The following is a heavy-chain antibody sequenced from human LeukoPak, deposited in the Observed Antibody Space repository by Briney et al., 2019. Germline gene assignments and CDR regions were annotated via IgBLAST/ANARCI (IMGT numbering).Heavy chain of an antibody. Sequence: GGSLRLSCVASGITFSNYAVSWVRQAPEKGLDWVSVISGSAHRIRYADSVKGRFTISRDNSENIVYLQMNNLRAEDTAVYYCAGRVTGYSSGYVYWGQGTLVTVSS. D-gene: IGHD5-18*01. V-gene: IGHV3-23*01. J-gene: IGHJ4*02. CDR3: AGRVTGYSSGYVY. CDR2: ISGSAHRI. CDR1: GITFSNYA.